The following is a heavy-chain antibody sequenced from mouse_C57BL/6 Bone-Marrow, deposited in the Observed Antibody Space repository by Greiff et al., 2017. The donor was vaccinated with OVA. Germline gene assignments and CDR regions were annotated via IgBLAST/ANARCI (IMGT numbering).Heavy chain of an antibody. J-gene: IGHJ2*01. CDR3: ARGPLDY. CDR2: INPSSGYT. V-gene: IGHV1-4*01. Sequence: VKLMESGAELARPGASVKMSCKASGYTFTSYTMHWVKQRPGQGLEWIGYINPSSGYTKYNQKFKDKATLTADKSSSTAYMQLSSLTSEDSAVYYCARGPLDYWGQGTTLTVSS. CDR1: GYTFTSYT.